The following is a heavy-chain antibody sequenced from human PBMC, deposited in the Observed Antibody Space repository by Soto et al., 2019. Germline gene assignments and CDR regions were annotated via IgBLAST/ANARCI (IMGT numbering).Heavy chain of an antibody. CDR1: GGSISSYY. J-gene: IGHJ4*02. D-gene: IGHD1-20*01. V-gene: IGHV4-59*01. Sequence: SETLSLTCTVSGGSISSYYWSWIRQPPGKGLEWIGYIYYSGSTNYNPSLKSRVTISVDTSKNQFSLKLSSVTAADTAVYYCSRRESTDSITGTTRYYYFDYWGQGTLVTVSS. CDR2: IYYSGST. CDR3: SRRESTDSITGTTRYYYFDY.